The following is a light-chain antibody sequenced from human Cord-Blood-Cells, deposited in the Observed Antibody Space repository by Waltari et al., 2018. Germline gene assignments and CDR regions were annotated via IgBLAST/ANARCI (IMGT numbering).Light chain of an antibody. CDR2: DAS. CDR1: RSDVGGYKH. CDR3: SSYTSSSTVV. V-gene: IGLV2-14*01. Sequence: QSALTQPASVSGSPGQSLTISCPGTRSDVGGYKHVSWYQQHPGKAPKLMIYDASNRPSGVSNRFSGSKSGNTASLTISGLQAEDEADYYCSSYTSSSTVVFGGGTKLTVL. J-gene: IGLJ2*01.